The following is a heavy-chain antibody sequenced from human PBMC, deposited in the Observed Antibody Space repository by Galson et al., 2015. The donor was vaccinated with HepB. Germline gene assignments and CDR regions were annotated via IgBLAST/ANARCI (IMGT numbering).Heavy chain of an antibody. Sequence: SLRLSCAASGFTFSDYCMSWIRQALGKGLEWVSYISSSGSTIYYADSVKGRFTISRDNAKNSLYLQMNSLRAEDTAVYYCARAATTIHDAFDIWGQGTMVTVSS. CDR1: GFTFSDYC. CDR2: ISSSGSTI. V-gene: IGHV3-11*01. CDR3: ARAATTIHDAFDI. J-gene: IGHJ3*02. D-gene: IGHD1-1*01.